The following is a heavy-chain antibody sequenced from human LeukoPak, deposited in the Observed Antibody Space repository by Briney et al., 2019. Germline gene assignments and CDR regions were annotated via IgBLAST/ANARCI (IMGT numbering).Heavy chain of an antibody. CDR2: ISSSVSTI. D-gene: IGHD2-2*01. Sequence: PGGSLRLSCAASGFTFSSYEMNWVRQAPGKGLEWVSYISSSVSTIHYADSVKGRFTISRDNAKNSLYLQMNSLRAEDTAVYYCARDHRGGVYCSSTSCYVGSYYYYYYYMDVWGKGTTVTISS. CDR3: ARDHRGGVYCSSTSCYVGSYYYYYYYMDV. J-gene: IGHJ6*03. V-gene: IGHV3-48*03. CDR1: GFTFSSYE.